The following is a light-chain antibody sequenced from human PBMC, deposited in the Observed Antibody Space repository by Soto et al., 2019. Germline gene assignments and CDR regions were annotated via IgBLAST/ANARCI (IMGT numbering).Light chain of an antibody. CDR2: EVS. V-gene: IGLV2-18*02. CDR3: NSYTGSSTYV. J-gene: IGLJ1*01. Sequence: QSVLTQPPSVSGSPGQSVALSCTGTSSDVGSYNRVSWYQQPPGAAPKLMIYEVSNRPSGVPDRFSGSKSGNTASLTISGLQAEDEADYYCNSYTGSSTYVFGTGTKATV. CDR1: SSDVGSYNR.